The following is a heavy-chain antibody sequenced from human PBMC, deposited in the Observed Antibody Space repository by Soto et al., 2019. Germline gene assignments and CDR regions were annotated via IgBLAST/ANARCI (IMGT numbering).Heavy chain of an antibody. CDR1: GYTFTSYY. Sequence: GASVKVSCKASGYTFTSYYMHWVRQAPGQGLEWMGIINPSGGSTSYAQKFQGRVTMTRDTSTSTVYMELSSLRSEDTAVYYCARDHCSSTSCYGYYGMDVWGQGTTVTVSS. D-gene: IGHD2-2*01. CDR2: INPSGGST. V-gene: IGHV1-46*01. CDR3: ARDHCSSTSCYGYYGMDV. J-gene: IGHJ6*02.